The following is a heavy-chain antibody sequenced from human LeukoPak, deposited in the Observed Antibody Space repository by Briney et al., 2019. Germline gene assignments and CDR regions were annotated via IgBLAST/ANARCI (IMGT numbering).Heavy chain of an antibody. CDR3: ARSHSSGWYPLRNFDY. D-gene: IGHD6-19*01. CDR1: GFTFSSHS. CDR2: ISSSGSTI. J-gene: IGHJ4*02. Sequence: GGSLRLSCAASGFTFSSHSMSWVRQAPGKGLEWVSYISSSGSTIYYADSVKGGFTISRDNAKNSLYLQMNSLRAEDTAVYYCARSHSSGWYPLRNFDYWGQGTLVTVSS. V-gene: IGHV3-48*03.